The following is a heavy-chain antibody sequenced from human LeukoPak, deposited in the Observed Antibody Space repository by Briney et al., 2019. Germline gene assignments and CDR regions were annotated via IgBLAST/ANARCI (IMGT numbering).Heavy chain of an antibody. Sequence: PGGSLRLSSAASGFTFSNSAMSWVRQAPGKGLEWVSTLSGSGITTYYADSVKGRFTISRDNSKNTLYLQMNSLRAEDTAVYYCAKGIYSSGWSYFGYWGHGTLVTVSS. CDR2: LSGSGITT. CDR1: GFTFSNSA. V-gene: IGHV3-23*01. D-gene: IGHD6-19*01. J-gene: IGHJ4*01. CDR3: AKGIYSSGWSYFGY.